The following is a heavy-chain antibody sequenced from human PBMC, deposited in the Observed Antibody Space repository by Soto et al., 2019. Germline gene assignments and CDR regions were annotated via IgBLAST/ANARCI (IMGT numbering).Heavy chain of an antibody. CDR1: GASIGGYH. D-gene: IGHD2-2*01. CDR2: ISNSGTP. V-gene: IGHV4-59*01. J-gene: IGHJ6*03. Sequence: TSELLSLTCTVSGASIGGYHWSWVRQPPGKGLEWIGNISNSGTPNYNPSLKSLVTISADTSNDQFSLRLTSVTAADTAVYYCAREIGYCTTTSCHAGPLYYYMDVWGKGTTVTVSS. CDR3: AREIGYCTTTSCHAGPLYYYMDV.